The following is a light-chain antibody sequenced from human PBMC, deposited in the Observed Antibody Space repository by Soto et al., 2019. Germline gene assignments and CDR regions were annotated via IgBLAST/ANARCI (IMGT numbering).Light chain of an antibody. CDR1: QSISSY. J-gene: IGKJ5*01. CDR3: QQSYSTPIT. V-gene: IGKV1-39*01. CDR2: AAY. Sequence: DIQMTQSPSSLSASVGDRVTITCRASQSISSYLNWYQQKPGQAPKLLMYAAYSLQSGVPSRFSGRGSGTDFILTISSLQPEDFATYYCQQSYSTPITFGQGTRLEIK.